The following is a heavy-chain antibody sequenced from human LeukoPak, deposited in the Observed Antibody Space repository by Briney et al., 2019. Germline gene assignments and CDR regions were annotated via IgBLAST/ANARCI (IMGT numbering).Heavy chain of an antibody. CDR2: IRQDGSET. J-gene: IGHJ4*02. Sequence: GGPLRLSCAASGFTFSNYWMNWVRQAPGKGLEWVANIRQDGSETYYADSVKGRFTISRDNAKNSLYLQMNYLRAEDTAVYYCARLIDYWGQGTLVTVSS. D-gene: IGHD2-21*01. CDR3: ARLIDY. V-gene: IGHV3-7*01. CDR1: GFTFSNYW.